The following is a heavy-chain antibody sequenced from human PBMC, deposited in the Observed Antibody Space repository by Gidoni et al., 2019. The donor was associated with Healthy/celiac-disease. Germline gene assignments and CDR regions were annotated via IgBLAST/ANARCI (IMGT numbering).Heavy chain of an antibody. CDR1: GGTFSSYA. CDR2: IIPIFGTA. V-gene: IGHV1-69*01. Sequence: QVQLVQSGAEVKKPGSSVKVSCKASGGTFSSYAISWVRQAPGQGLEWMGGIIPIFGTANYAQKFQGRVTITADESTSTAYMELSSLRSEDTAVYYCARDRGPYYDFWSGHGNWFDPWGQGTLVTVSS. D-gene: IGHD3-3*01. CDR3: ARDRGPYYDFWSGHGNWFDP. J-gene: IGHJ5*02.